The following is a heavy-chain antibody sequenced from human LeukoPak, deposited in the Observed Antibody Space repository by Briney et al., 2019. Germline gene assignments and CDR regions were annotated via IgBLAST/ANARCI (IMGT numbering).Heavy chain of an antibody. CDR2: IIPIFGTA. CDR3: ARDGWYSSSWYAWFDP. V-gene: IGHV1-69*01. J-gene: IGHJ5*02. Sequence: AASVKVSCKASGGTFSSYAISWVRQAPGQGLEWMGGIIPIFGTANYAQKFQGRVTITADESTSTAYMELSSLRSEDTAVYYCARDGWYSSSWYAWFDPWGQGTLVTVSS. D-gene: IGHD6-13*01. CDR1: GGTFSSYA.